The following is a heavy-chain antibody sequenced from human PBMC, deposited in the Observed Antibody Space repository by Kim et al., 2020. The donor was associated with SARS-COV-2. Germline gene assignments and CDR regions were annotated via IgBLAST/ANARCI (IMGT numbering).Heavy chain of an antibody. CDR2: IHPSGST. D-gene: IGHD5-18*01. V-gene: IGHV4-34*01. J-gene: IGHJ4*02. CDR1: GASFRNYY. CDR3: AVGQDRAKAAY. Sequence: SETLSLTCSVYGASFRNYYSSWFRQPPGKGLEWIGEIHPSGSTSYNPSLQSRVTISIDSSKDDLSLKLTSVTAADTAVYFCAVGQDRAKAAYWGQGALVT.